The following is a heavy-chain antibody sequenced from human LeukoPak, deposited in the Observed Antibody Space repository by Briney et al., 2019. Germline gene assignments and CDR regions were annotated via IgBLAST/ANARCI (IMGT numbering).Heavy chain of an antibody. J-gene: IGHJ3*02. V-gene: IGHV3-74*01. CDR1: GFTFSSYW. CDR3: ASPLRANWDYDAFDI. CDR2: INSDASST. Sequence: GGSLRLSRAASGFTFSSYWMHWVRQAPGKGLVWVSRINSDASSTTYADFVKGRFTISRDNALNTLYLQMNSLRAEDTAVYYCASPLRANWDYDAFDIWGQGTMVTVSS. D-gene: IGHD7-27*01.